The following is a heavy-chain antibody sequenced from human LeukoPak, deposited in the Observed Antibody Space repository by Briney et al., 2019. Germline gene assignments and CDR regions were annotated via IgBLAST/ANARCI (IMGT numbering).Heavy chain of an antibody. V-gene: IGHV4-39*07. CDR2: IYYSGST. CDR1: GGSISSSSYY. Sequence: PSETLSLTCTVSGGSISSSSYYWGWIRQPPGKGLEWIAYIYYSGSTYYNPSLKSRVTISVDTSKNQFSLKLSSVTAADTAVYYCARVKWSIGAHWFDPWGQGTLVTVSS. CDR3: ARVKWSIGAHWFDP. D-gene: IGHD6-13*01. J-gene: IGHJ5*02.